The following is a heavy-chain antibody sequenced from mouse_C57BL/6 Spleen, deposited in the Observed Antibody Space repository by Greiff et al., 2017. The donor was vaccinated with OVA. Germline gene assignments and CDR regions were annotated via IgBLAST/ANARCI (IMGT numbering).Heavy chain of an antibody. D-gene: IGHD2-2*01. V-gene: IGHV1-82*01. J-gene: IGHJ4*01. CDR1: GYAFSSSW. CDR3: AREDGYDNYAMDY. CDR2: IYPGDGDT. Sequence: VQLQQSGPELVKPGASVKISCKASGYAFSSSWMNWVKQRPGKGLEWIGRIYPGDGDTNYNGKFKGKATLTADKSSSTAYMQLSSLTSEDSAVYFCAREDGYDNYAMDYWGQGTSVTVSS.